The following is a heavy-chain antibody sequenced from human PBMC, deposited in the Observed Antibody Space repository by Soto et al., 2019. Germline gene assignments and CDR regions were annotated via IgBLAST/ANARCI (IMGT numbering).Heavy chain of an antibody. Sequence: QVQLQESGSGLVKPSQTLSLTCTVSGGSISDGYYWTWIRQHPGKGLEWIGSVSDSGSTSYNTSLKSRLTISVDPSRNQFSLSLRSVTAADTAVYYCARRDRSGFSYWLDTWGQGALVTVSS. V-gene: IGHV4-31*03. CDR1: GGSISDGYY. D-gene: IGHD3-22*01. CDR2: VSDSGST. J-gene: IGHJ5*02. CDR3: ARRDRSGFSYWLDT.